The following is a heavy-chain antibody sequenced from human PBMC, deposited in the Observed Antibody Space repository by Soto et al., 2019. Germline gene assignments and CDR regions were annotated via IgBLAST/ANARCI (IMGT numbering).Heavy chain of an antibody. Sequence: EVLLVESGGGLVQPGGSLKLSCEASGFVFKDSSIHWVRQASGKGLEWVGRIRDRAYNYATAYAASVKGRFTISRDESNNKAYPQMGSLKTEDTAIYYCTRLISAAQDYWGQGTLVTVSS. V-gene: IGHV3-73*01. D-gene: IGHD3-10*01. CDR3: TRLISAAQDY. CDR2: IRDRAYNYAT. J-gene: IGHJ4*02. CDR1: GFVFKDSS.